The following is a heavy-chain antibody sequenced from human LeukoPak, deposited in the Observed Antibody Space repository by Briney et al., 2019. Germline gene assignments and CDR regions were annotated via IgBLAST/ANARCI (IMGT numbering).Heavy chain of an antibody. CDR1: GFTFSGSA. Sequence: TGGSLRLSCAASGFTFSGSAMHWVRQASGKGLEWVGRIRSKANSYATAYAASVKGKFTISRDDSKNTAYLQMNSLKTEDPAVYYCTSSVVQWLVWGQGTLVSVSS. J-gene: IGHJ4*02. CDR3: TSSVVQWLV. V-gene: IGHV3-73*01. CDR2: IRSKANSYAT. D-gene: IGHD6-19*01.